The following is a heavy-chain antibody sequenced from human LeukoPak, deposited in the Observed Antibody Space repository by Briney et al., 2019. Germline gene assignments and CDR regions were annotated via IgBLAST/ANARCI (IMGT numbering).Heavy chain of an antibody. D-gene: IGHD6-13*01. CDR1: EFTFSNYA. CDR2: IKQDGSEK. Sequence: GGSLRLSCAASEFTFSNYAMSWVRQAPGKGLEWVANIKQDGSEKYYVDSVKGRFTISRDNAKNSLYLQMNSLRAEDTAVYYCARVPGSSSWYLLYYYYYYMDVWGKGTTVTVSS. J-gene: IGHJ6*03. V-gene: IGHV3-7*01. CDR3: ARVPGSSSWYLLYYYYYYMDV.